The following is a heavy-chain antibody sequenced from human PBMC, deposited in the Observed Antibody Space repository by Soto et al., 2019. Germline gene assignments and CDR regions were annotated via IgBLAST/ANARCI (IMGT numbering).Heavy chain of an antibody. CDR1: GGTFSSYA. D-gene: IGHD3-10*01. Sequence: QVQLVQSGAEVKKPGSSVKVSCKASGGTFSSYAISWVRQAPGQGLEWMGGIIPIFGTANYAQKFQGRVTINADKSTSTAYMELSRLRSEDTAVYYCARGGSYYGSGSYSFDYWGQGTLVTVSS. J-gene: IGHJ4*02. V-gene: IGHV1-69*06. CDR2: IIPIFGTA. CDR3: ARGGSYYGSGSYSFDY.